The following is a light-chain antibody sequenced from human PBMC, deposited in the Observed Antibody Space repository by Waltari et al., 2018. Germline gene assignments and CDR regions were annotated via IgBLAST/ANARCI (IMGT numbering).Light chain of an antibody. CDR2: EVK. Sequence: NFMLTQPHSVSGSPGETVTISCTRSSGSIDSKYVQWYQQRPGSAPTTVIHEVKQRPLGVPVRCSGSIDSSSNSASRTISGLKTEDEAGYYCQSYDTNNRVFGGGTMLTVL. CDR3: QSYDTNNRV. CDR1: SGSIDSKY. V-gene: IGLV6-57*04. J-gene: IGLJ3*02.